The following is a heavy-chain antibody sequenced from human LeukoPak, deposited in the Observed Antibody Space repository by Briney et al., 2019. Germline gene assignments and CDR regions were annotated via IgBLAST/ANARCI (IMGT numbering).Heavy chain of an antibody. CDR2: EYPGDCDT. J-gene: IGHJ6*03. Sequence: EPPKISCKASESGFTSCWCCWALQMPGKYVEWRVGEYPGDCDTSYSPSFKGQVTISADKSNTTAYLQWSSLKASDTAMYYCARHRNTMVRGVIMDYYYMDVWGKGPTVTLSS. V-gene: IGHV5-51*01. CDR3: ARHRNTMVRGVIMDYYYMDV. CDR1: ESGFTSCW. D-gene: IGHD3-10*01.